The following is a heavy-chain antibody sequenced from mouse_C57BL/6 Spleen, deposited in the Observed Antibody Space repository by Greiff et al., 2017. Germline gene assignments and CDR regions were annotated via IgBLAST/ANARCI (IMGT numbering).Heavy chain of an antibody. D-gene: IGHD2-4*01. J-gene: IGHJ4*01. CDR3: ARKGYDYDGGGYYAMDY. CDR2: IYPGDGDT. CDR1: GYAFSSYW. Sequence: VKLMESGAELVKPGASVKISCKASGYAFSSYWMNWVKQRPGKGLEWIGQIYPGDGDTNYNGKFKGKATLTADKSSSTAYMQLSNLTSEDSAVYFCARKGYDYDGGGYYAMDYWGQGTSVTVSS. V-gene: IGHV1-80*01.